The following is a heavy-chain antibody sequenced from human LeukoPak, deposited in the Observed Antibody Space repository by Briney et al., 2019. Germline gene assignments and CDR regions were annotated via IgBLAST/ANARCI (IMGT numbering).Heavy chain of an antibody. V-gene: IGHV4-59*13. CDR3: ARHYSYSSGWYDY. CDR1: GVSISGYY. Sequence: SETLSLTCTVSGVSISGYYWRWIRHPPGKGLECIGYIYYSGSTNYNPSLKSRVTISVDTSRNQFSLKLSSVTAADTAVYYCARHYSYSSGWYDYWGQGTLVTVSS. D-gene: IGHD6-19*01. J-gene: IGHJ4*02. CDR2: IYYSGST.